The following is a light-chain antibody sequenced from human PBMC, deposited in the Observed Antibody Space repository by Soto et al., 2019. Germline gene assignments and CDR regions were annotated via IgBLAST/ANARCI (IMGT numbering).Light chain of an antibody. CDR2: GAS. CDR3: QQYNNWPRT. Sequence: EIVLTQSPGTLSLSLGERATLSCRASQSISSSYLAWYQQKPGQAPRLLIYGASTRATGIPARFSGSGSGTEFTLTISSLQSEDFAVYYCQQYNNWPRTFGQGTKV. J-gene: IGKJ1*01. CDR1: QSISSSY. V-gene: IGKV3-15*01.